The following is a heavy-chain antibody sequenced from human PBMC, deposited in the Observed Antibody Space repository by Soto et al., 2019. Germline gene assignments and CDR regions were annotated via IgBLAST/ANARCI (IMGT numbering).Heavy chain of an antibody. CDR2: INAGNGNT. CDR1: GYTFTSYA. D-gene: IGHD6-19*01. CDR3: ASEPGASSSGWFPPFDY. J-gene: IGHJ4*02. Sequence: ASVKVSCKASGYTFTSYAMHWVRQAPGQRLEWMGWINAGNGNTKYSQKFQGRVTITRDTSASTAYMELSSLRSEDTAVYYCASEPGASSSGWFPPFDYWGQGTLVTVSS. V-gene: IGHV1-3*01.